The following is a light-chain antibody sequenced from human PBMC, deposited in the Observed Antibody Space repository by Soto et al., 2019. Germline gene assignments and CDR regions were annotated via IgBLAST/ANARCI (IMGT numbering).Light chain of an antibody. CDR1: SSDVGGYNY. CDR2: DVS. CDR3: CSYVGSYIVV. V-gene: IGLV2-11*01. J-gene: IGLJ2*01. Sequence: QSALTQPRSVSGSPGQSVTISCTGTSSDVGGYNYVSWYQQHPGKAPKLMIYDVSKRPSGVPDRFSGSKSGNTASLTISRLHAEDEADYYCCSYVGSYIVVFGGGTKLTVL.